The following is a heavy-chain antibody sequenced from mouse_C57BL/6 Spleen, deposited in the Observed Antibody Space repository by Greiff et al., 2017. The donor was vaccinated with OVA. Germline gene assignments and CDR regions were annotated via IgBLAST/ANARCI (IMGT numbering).Heavy chain of an antibody. CDR2: IYPGDGDT. V-gene: IGHV1-82*01. Sequence: VQLHQSGPELVKPGASVKISCKASGYAFSSSWMNWVKQRPGKGLEWIGRIYPGDGDTNYNGKFKGKATLTADKSSSTAYMQLSSLTSEDSAVYFCARWSEGYFDYWGQGTTLTVSS. J-gene: IGHJ2*01. CDR3: ARWSEGYFDY. CDR1: GYAFSSSW.